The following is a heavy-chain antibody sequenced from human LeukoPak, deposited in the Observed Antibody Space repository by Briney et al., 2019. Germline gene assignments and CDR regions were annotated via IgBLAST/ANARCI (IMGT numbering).Heavy chain of an antibody. CDR2: ISSEGRDK. CDR1: GFTFSSYG. CDR3: AKDWGYASGTFFVN. V-gene: IGHV3-30*18. D-gene: IGHD6-19*01. J-gene: IGHJ4*02. Sequence: GGSLRLSCAASGFTFSSYGMHWVRQAPGKGLEWVAVISSEGRDKYYAESVKGRFTISRDNPKNTLYLQVNSLRVEDTAVYYCAKDWGYASGTFFVNWGQGTLVTVSP.